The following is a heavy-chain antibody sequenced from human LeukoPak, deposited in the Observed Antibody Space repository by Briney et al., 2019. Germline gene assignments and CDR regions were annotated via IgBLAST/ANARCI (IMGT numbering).Heavy chain of an antibody. J-gene: IGHJ4*02. CDR1: GFTFSDYY. D-gene: IGHD3-22*01. V-gene: IGHV3-11*01. Sequence: EPRGSLRLSCAASGFTFSDYYMSWIRQAPGKGLEWVSYISSSGSIIYYADSVKGRFTISRDNAKKSLYLQMNSLRAEDTAVYYCASHYYYDSSGYSVGDYWGQGTLVTVSS. CDR3: ASHYYYDSSGYSVGDY. CDR2: ISSSGSII.